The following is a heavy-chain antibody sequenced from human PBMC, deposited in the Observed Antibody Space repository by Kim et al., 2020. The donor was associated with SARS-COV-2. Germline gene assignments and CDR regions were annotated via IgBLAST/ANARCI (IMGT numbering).Heavy chain of an antibody. J-gene: IGHJ4*02. V-gene: IGHV1-18*01. CDR3: ARDGVNGDYVYPSDY. Sequence: ASVKVSCKASGYTFTSYGISWVRQAPGQGLEWMGWISAYNGNTNNAQKLQGRVTMTTDTSTSTAYMELRSLSYDDTAVYYCARDGVNGDYVYPSDYWGQGTMVTDSS. CDR1: GYTFTSYG. D-gene: IGHD4-17*01. CDR2: ISAYNGNT.